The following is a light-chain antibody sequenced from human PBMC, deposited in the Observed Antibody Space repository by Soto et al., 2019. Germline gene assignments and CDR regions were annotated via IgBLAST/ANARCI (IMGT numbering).Light chain of an antibody. CDR1: SSDVGGYNY. V-gene: IGLV2-11*01. CDR2: DVS. J-gene: IGLJ1*01. CDR3: CSYAGTYSYL. Sequence: QSALTQPRSVSGSPGQSVTISCTGTSSDVGGYNYVSWYQQHPGKAPKVVIYDVSKRPSGVPDRFSGSKSGNTASLTISGLQAEDEADYHCCSYAGTYSYLFGTGTKVTVL.